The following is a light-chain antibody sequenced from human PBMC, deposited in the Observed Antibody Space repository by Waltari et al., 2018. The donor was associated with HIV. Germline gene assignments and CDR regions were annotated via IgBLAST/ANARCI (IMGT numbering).Light chain of an antibody. J-gene: IGLJ1*01. Sequence: QSALTQPRSVSGSPGQSVTITCTGTSSDVGDSNPVSWYQQHPVKAPKLMIYDVSKWPSGVPDRFSGSKSGNTASLTISGLQAEDEADYYCCSYAGTYTYVFGTGTKVTVL. CDR3: CSYAGTYTYV. V-gene: IGLV2-11*01. CDR2: DVS. CDR1: SSDVGDSNP.